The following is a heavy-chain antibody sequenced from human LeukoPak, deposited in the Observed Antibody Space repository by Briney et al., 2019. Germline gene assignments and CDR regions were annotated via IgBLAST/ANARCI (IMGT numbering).Heavy chain of an antibody. Sequence: GGSLRLSCAASGFSFSRYYMSWVRHTPGKALEWISYIPTSGISVQYADSVRGRFTASRDDAKNSLHLQMDSLRVEDTAVCYCTRAVGLGPGAHFDQWGQGALVIVSS. CDR2: IPTSGISV. CDR1: GFSFSRYY. V-gene: IGHV3-11*01. CDR3: TRAVGLGPGAHFDQ. J-gene: IGHJ4*02. D-gene: IGHD1-26*01.